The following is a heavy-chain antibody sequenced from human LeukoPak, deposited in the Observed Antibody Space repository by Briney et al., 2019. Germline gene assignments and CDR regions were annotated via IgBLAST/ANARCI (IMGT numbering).Heavy chain of an antibody. V-gene: IGHV3-30*02. CDR3: AKVQLELHWFDP. CDR2: IRYDGSNK. Sequence: PGGSLRLSCAASGFTFSSYDMHWVRQAPGKGLEWVAFIRYDGSNKYYADSVRGRFTISRDNSKNTLYLQMNSLRAEDTAVYYCAKVQLELHWFDPWGQGTLVTVSS. J-gene: IGHJ5*02. D-gene: IGHD1-1*01. CDR1: GFTFSSYD.